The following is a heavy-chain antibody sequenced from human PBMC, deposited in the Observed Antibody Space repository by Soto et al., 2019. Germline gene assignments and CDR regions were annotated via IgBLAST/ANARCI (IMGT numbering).Heavy chain of an antibody. CDR1: GFTFSSYA. CDR3: VKVLWFGELSKNTPTYYFDY. CDR2: ISGSGGST. V-gene: IGHV3-23*01. J-gene: IGHJ4*02. Sequence: EVQLLESGGGLVQPGGSLRLSCAASGFTFSSYAMSWVRQAPGKGLEWVSAISGSGGSTYYADSVKGRFTISRDNSKNTLYLQMNSLRAEDTAVYYCVKVLWFGELSKNTPTYYFDYWGQGTLVTVSS. D-gene: IGHD3-10*01.